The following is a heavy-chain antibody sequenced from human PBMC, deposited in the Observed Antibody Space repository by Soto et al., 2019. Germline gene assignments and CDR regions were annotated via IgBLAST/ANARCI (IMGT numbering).Heavy chain of an antibody. V-gene: IGHV4-4*02. J-gene: IGHJ4*02. CDR1: GGSISSSNW. CDR2: IYHSGNT. CDR3: ARRWGEGRVDY. Sequence: QVQLQESGPGLVKPSGTLSLTCAVSGGSISSSNWWSWVRQPPGKGLEWIGEIYHSGNTNYNPSRKLLXTXAXXKSRNHFSLKLTSVTAADTAVYYCARRWGEGRVDYWGQGTLVTVSS. D-gene: IGHD3-10*01.